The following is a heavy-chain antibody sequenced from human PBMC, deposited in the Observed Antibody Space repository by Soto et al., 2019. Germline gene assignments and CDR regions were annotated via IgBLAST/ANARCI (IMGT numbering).Heavy chain of an antibody. D-gene: IGHD4-4*01. CDR2: VSAYNGNT. Sequence: QLQLVQSGAEVKKAGASVKVSCKASGYTFVSYVISWVRQAPGQGLEWMGWVSAYNGNTNYAQNLQGRVTMTTDTSTSTAYMELRSLRSDDTAVYYCARGSDTVTTDWFDPWGQGTLVTVFS. CDR1: GYTFVSYV. J-gene: IGHJ5*02. V-gene: IGHV1-18*01. CDR3: ARGSDTVTTDWFDP.